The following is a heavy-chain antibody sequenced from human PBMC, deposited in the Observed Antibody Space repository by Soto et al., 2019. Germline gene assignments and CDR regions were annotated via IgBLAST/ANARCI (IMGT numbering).Heavy chain of an antibody. V-gene: IGHV5-51*01. CDR3: PRLSRGGTSPAYYFDY. J-gene: IGHJ4*02. Sequence: GESLKISCKGSGYTFTNYWIAWVRQMSGKGMKWMENTYPGDSDTRYSPSFRRQVTISADKSISTAYLQWSSRKASDTAMFYCPRLSRGGTSPAYYFDYWGQRALVTVYS. CDR2: TYPGDSDT. CDR1: GYTFTNYW.